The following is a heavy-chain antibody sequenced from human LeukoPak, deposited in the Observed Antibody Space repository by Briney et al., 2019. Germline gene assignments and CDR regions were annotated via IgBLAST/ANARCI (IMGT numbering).Heavy chain of an antibody. CDR3: ARDRGSTEFDY. CDR2: INSDGSTT. J-gene: IGHJ4*02. V-gene: IGHV3-74*01. Sequence: SGGSLRLSCAASGFTFSSNWMHWVRQAPGKGLVWVSRINSDGSTTSYADSVKGRFTISRDNAKNTVYLQMNSLRAEDTAVYFCARDRGSTEFDYKGQGTLATVSS. CDR1: GFTFSSNW. D-gene: IGHD1-26*01.